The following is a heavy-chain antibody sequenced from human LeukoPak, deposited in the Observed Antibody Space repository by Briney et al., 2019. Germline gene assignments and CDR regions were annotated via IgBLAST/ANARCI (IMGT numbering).Heavy chain of an antibody. J-gene: IGHJ4*02. CDR2: MYNRGST. CDR1: GHSISNYY. V-gene: IGHV4-59*01. Sequence: SETLSLTCTVSGHSISNYYWSWIRQSPGKELEWIGYMYNRGSTLYNPSLKSRVTISTDTSKNQFSLRLTSVTAADTAVYYCARAEKAVTGTLDSWGQGTLITVSS. D-gene: IGHD6-19*01. CDR3: ARAEKAVTGTLDS.